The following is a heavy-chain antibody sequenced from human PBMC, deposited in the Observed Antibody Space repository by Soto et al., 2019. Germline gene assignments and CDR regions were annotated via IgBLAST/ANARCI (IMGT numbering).Heavy chain of an antibody. J-gene: IGHJ6*02. V-gene: IGHV3-23*01. Sequence: GGSLRLSCAASGFTFSSYAMSWVRQAPGKGLEWVSAISGSGGSTYYADSVKGRFTISRDNSKNTLYLQMNSLRAEDTAVYYCASLNFGLGATGRYYYYYGMDVWGQGTTVTSP. CDR3: ASLNFGLGATGRYYYYYGMDV. CDR2: ISGSGGST. CDR1: GFTFSSYA. D-gene: IGHD1-26*01.